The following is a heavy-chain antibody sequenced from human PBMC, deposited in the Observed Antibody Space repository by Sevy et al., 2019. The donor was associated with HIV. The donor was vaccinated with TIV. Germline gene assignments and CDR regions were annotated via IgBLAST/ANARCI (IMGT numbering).Heavy chain of an antibody. J-gene: IGHJ4*02. CDR2: IKGDGSDK. Sequence: GGSLRLSCAASGFTFSANWMNWVRQAPGKGLEWVANIKGDGSDKHHVESVEGRFTISRDNAKNLLYLQMNSLRVEDTAVYYCAHETFGRFESWGQGTLVTVSS. CDR1: GFTFSANW. D-gene: IGHD3-16*01. V-gene: IGHV3-7*01. CDR3: AHETFGRFES.